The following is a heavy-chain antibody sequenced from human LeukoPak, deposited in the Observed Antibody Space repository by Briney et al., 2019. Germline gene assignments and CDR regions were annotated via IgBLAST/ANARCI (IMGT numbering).Heavy chain of an antibody. CDR2: ISAYNGNT. Sequence: ASVKVSCKASGYTFTSYGISWVQQAPGQGLEWMGWISAYNGNTNYAQKLQGRVTMTTDTSTSTAYMELRSLRSDDTAVYYCARGSHWASGKGSYYYYMDVWGKGTTVTISS. J-gene: IGHJ6*03. D-gene: IGHD3-16*01. CDR1: GYTFTSYG. V-gene: IGHV1-18*01. CDR3: ARGSHWASGKGSYYYYMDV.